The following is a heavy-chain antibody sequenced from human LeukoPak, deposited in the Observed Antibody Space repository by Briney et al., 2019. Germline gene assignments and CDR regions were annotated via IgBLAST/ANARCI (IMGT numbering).Heavy chain of an antibody. Sequence: GASVKVSCKXSGYTFTSYGISWVRQAPGQGLEWMRWISAYNGNTNYAQKLQGRVTMTTDTSTSTAYMELRSLRSDDTAVYYCAGDPYCGGDCYSGWFDPWGQGTLVTVSS. CDR2: ISAYNGNT. CDR3: AGDPYCGGDCYSGWFDP. V-gene: IGHV1-18*01. CDR1: GYTFTSYG. J-gene: IGHJ5*02. D-gene: IGHD2-21*02.